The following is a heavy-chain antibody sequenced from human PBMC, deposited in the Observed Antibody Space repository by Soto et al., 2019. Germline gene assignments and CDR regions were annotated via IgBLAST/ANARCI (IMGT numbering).Heavy chain of an antibody. Sequence: EVQLVESGGGLVQPGGSLKLSCAASGFTFSGSAMHWVRQASGNGLEWVGRIRSKANSYATAYAASVKGRFTIYRDDSKNTAYLQMNSLNTEYTAVYYCTSSIVGFGDYWGQGTLVTVSS. D-gene: IGHD1-26*01. CDR1: GFTFSGSA. CDR3: TSSIVGFGDY. CDR2: IRSKANSYAT. J-gene: IGHJ4*02. V-gene: IGHV3-73*01.